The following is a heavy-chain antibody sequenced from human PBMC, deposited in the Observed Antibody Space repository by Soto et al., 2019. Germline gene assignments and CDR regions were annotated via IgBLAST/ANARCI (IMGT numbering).Heavy chain of an antibody. D-gene: IGHD2-15*01. CDR3: ARGQVVAAQH. V-gene: IGHV4-31*03. CDR1: GGSISSDGYY. J-gene: IGHJ4*02. CDR2: IYYSGST. Sequence: PSETLSLTCTVSGGSISSDGYYWTWIRQHPGKGLEWIGYIYYSGSTYYNPSLKSRITISVDTSKNQFSLKLSSVTAADTAVYYCARGQVVAAQHWGQGTLVTVSS.